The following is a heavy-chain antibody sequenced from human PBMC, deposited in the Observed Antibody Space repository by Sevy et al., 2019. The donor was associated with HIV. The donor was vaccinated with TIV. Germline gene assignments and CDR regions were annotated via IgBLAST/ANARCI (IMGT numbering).Heavy chain of an antibody. CDR1: GFTFSNYA. J-gene: IGHJ4*02. CDR3: ARGGYYYDNAAYYALDS. CDR2: IWSDGAYQ. Sequence: GGSLRLSCAATGFTFSNYAMYWVRQAPGKGMEWVAIIWSDGAYQYHGDSVKGRFTISRDNSKNTLYLQMNIVRVEDTAVYYCARGGYYYDNAAYYALDSWGQGTLVTVSS. D-gene: IGHD3-22*01. V-gene: IGHV3-33*07.